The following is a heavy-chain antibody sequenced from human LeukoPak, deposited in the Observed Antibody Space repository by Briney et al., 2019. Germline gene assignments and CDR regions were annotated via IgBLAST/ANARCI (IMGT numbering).Heavy chain of an antibody. J-gene: IGHJ4*02. D-gene: IGHD6-19*01. V-gene: IGHV3-7*03. CDR2: INHDGSEK. Sequence: GGSLRLSCAASGFSFSTHSLTWVRQAPGKGLQWVATINHDGSEKDYVDSVKGRFTISRDNAVNSLYLQLNSLRAEDTAIYYCARGSGWLDYWGQGTLVTVSS. CDR3: ARGSGWLDY. CDR1: GFSFSTHS.